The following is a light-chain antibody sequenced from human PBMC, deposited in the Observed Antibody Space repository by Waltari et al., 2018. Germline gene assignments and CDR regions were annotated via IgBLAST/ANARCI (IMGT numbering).Light chain of an antibody. J-gene: IGKJ4*01. CDR3: QQYDGSVVT. CDR2: GAS. CDR1: QTITGSW. Sequence: EIVLTQSPGTLSVSPGERVTVSCRASQTITGSWLTWYHQKPGQAPRLLIYGASNRAPGIPDRFRGSGSVTDFTLTISRLEPEDSAVYYCQQYDGSVVTFGGGTKVEIK. V-gene: IGKV3-20*01.